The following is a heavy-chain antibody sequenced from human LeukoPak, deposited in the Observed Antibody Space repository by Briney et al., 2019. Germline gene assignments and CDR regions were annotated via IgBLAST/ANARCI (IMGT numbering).Heavy chain of an antibody. CDR3: ARTRYQLLSPSDY. CDR1: GGSFSGYY. Sequence: SETLSLTCAVYGGSFSGYYWSWIRQPPGKGLEWIGEINHSGSTNYNPSLKSRVTISVDTSKNQFSLKLSSVTAADTAVYYCARTRYQLLSPSDYWGQGTLVTVSS. D-gene: IGHD2-2*01. J-gene: IGHJ4*02. V-gene: IGHV4-34*01. CDR2: INHSGST.